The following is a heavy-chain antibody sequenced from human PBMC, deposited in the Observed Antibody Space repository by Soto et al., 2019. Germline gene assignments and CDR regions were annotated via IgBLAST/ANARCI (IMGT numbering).Heavy chain of an antibody. CDR1: GYRLSELS. J-gene: IGHJ5*02. V-gene: IGHV1-24*01. CDR2: LEDGDR. CDR3: ATRSRLSGRYYVWFDP. Sequence: ASVKVSCKVSGYRLSELSLHWLRHAPGKWLEWMGGLEDGDRFYAQNFQGRVTMTEDTSTDTAYMELTSLRFEDTAMYFCATRSRLSGRYYVWFDPWGPGTLVTVSS. D-gene: IGHD1-26*01.